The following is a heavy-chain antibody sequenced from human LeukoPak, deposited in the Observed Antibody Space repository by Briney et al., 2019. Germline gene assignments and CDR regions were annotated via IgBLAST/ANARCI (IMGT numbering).Heavy chain of an antibody. CDR2: ISYDGSNK. Sequence: GGSLRLSCAASGFTFSSYGMHWVRQAPGKGLEWVAVISYDGSNKYYADSVKGRFTISRDNSKNTLYLQMNSLRAEDTAEYYCAKDYPQLVWHNDAFDIWGQGTMVTVSS. V-gene: IGHV3-30*18. D-gene: IGHD3-10*01. CDR1: GFTFSSYG. CDR3: AKDYPQLVWHNDAFDI. J-gene: IGHJ3*02.